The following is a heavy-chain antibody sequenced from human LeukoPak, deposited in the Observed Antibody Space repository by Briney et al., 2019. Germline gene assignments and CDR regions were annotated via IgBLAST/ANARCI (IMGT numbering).Heavy chain of an antibody. CDR1: GGSISTYY. CDR3: ARDRGRDYSFDY. D-gene: IGHD3/OR15-3a*01. CDR2: VYYTGST. J-gene: IGHJ4*02. V-gene: IGHV4-59*12. Sequence: SETLSLTCTVSGGSISTYYWTWIRQPPGKGLEWIGYVYYTGSTNYNPSLKSRVTISVDTSKNQFSLKLSSVTAADTAVYYCARDRGRDYSFDYWGQGTLVTVSS.